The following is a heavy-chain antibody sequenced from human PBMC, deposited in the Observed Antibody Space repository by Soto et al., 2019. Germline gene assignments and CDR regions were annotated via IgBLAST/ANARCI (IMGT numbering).Heavy chain of an antibody. CDR1: GHSVSSAGYY. CDR3: ARDGGYSRGFHYYGMDV. D-gene: IGHD5-18*01. Sequence: SETLSLTCTVSGHSVSSAGYYWSWIRQPPGKELEWIGYIYYNGNTDYNPSLKSRVTISLDTSKNQFSLKVSSVIAADTAVYYCARDGGYSRGFHYYGMDVWGQGTTVTVSS. J-gene: IGHJ6*02. CDR2: IYYNGNT. V-gene: IGHV4-61*08.